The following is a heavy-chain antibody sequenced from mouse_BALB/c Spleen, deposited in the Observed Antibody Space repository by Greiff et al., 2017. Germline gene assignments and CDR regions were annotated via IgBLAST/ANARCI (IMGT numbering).Heavy chain of an antibody. CDR3: ARGRAPFAY. CDR1: GYTFTDYA. Sequence: VQLQQSGAELVRPGVSVKISCKGSGYTFTDYAMHWVKQSHAKGLEWIGVISTYYGDASYNQKFKGKATMTVDKSSSTAYMELARLTSEDSAIYYCARGRAPFAYWGQGTLVTVSA. D-gene: IGHD6-1*01. CDR2: ISTYYGDA. J-gene: IGHJ3*01. V-gene: IGHV1S137*01.